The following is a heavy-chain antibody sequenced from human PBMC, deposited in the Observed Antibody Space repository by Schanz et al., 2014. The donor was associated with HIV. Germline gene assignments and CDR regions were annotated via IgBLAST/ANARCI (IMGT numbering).Heavy chain of an antibody. Sequence: QGQLVQSGGGVVQPGRSLRLSCAASGFTFSSYGMHWVRQAPGKGLEWVAAISKDGSDKYYTDSVKGRFTISRDNSNNTLYLQMNSLRAEDTAVYYCAKEEQQLGGVGGYHFDYWGQGTLVTVSS. V-gene: IGHV3-30*18. CDR2: ISKDGSDK. CDR1: GFTFSSYG. J-gene: IGHJ4*02. D-gene: IGHD6-13*01. CDR3: AKEEQQLGGVGGYHFDY.